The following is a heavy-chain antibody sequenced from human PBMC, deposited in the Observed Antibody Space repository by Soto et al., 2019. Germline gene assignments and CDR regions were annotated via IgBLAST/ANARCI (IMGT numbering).Heavy chain of an antibody. V-gene: IGHV1-69*12. CDR1: GGTFSSYA. CDR2: IIPIFGTA. CDR3: ARDPEFAYCGGDCYSPLEY. Sequence: QVQLVQSGAEVKKPGSSVKVSCKASGGTFSSYAISWVRQAPGQGLEWMGGIIPIFGTANYAQKFQGRVTIAADEXXSXAXXELSSRRSEDTAVYYCARDPEFAYCGGDCYSPLEYWGQGTLVTVSS. J-gene: IGHJ4*02. D-gene: IGHD2-21*02.